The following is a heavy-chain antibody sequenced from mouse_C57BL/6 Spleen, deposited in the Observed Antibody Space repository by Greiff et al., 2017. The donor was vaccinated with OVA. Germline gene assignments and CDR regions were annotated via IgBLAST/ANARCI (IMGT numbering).Heavy chain of an antibody. D-gene: IGHD4-1*02. J-gene: IGHJ3*01. V-gene: IGHV1-72*01. CDR1: GYTFPSYW. CDR3: ARRQLAWFAY. Sequence: VQLQQPGAELVKPGASVKLSCKASGYTFPSYWMHWVKQRPGRGLEWIGRFDPNSGGTKYNEKFKSKATLPVDKPSSTADIQLSSRTSEDSAVCYYARRQLAWFAYWGQGTLVTVSA. CDR2: FDPNSGGT.